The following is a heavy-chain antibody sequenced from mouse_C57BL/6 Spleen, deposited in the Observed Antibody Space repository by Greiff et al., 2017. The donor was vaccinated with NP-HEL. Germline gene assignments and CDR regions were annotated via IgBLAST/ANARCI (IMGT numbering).Heavy chain of an antibody. CDR3: ARSTALTGTGFDY. CDR1: GYTFTSYW. CDR2: IDPSDSYT. J-gene: IGHJ2*01. Sequence: VQLQQPGAELVRPGTSVKLSCKASGYTFTSYWMHWVKQRPGQGLEWIGVIDPSDSYTNYNQKFKGKATLTVDTSSSTAYMQLSSLTSEDSAVYYCARSTALTGTGFDYWGQGTTLTVSS. V-gene: IGHV1-59*01. D-gene: IGHD4-1*01.